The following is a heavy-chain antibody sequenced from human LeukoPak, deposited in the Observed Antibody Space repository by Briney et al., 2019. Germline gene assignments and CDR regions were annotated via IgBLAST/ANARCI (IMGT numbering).Heavy chain of an antibody. CDR3: ARHGHRGPLQQLVSYYYYYMDV. J-gene: IGHJ6*03. V-gene: IGHV3-73*01. Sequence: PGGSLRLSCAASGFTFSGSALHWVRQASGKGLEWVGRIRSTANGYATAYAASVKGRFTISRDDSKNTAYLQMDSLKTEDTAVYYWARHGHRGPLQQLVSYYYYYMDVWGKGTTVTVSS. CDR1: GFTFSGSA. D-gene: IGHD6-6*01. CDR2: IRSTANGYAT.